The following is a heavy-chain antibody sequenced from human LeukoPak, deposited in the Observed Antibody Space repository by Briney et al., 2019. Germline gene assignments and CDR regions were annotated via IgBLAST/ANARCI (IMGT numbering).Heavy chain of an antibody. J-gene: IGHJ4*02. Sequence: ASVKVSCKASGYTFTSYGISWVRQAPGQGLEWMGWISAYNGNTNYAQKFQGRVTMTTDTSTSTAYMEVRSLRSDDTAVYYCARERPIVGATHWGQGTLVTVSS. V-gene: IGHV1-18*01. D-gene: IGHD1-26*01. CDR3: ARERPIVGATH. CDR1: GYTFTSYG. CDR2: ISAYNGNT.